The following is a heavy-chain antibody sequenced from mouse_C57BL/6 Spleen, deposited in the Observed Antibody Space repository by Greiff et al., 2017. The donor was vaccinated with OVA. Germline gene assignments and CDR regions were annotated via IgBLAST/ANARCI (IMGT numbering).Heavy chain of an antibody. V-gene: IGHV14-2*01. CDR3: ASPYYGSSEFAY. J-gene: IGHJ3*01. D-gene: IGHD1-1*01. CDR1: GFTIKDYY. CDR2: IDPEDGDT. Sequence: VQLQQSGAELVKPGASVKLSCTASGFTIKDYYMHWVKQRTEQGLEWIGRIDPEDGDTKYAAKFQGKATITADTSSNTAYLQLSSLTSEDTAVYYCASPYYGSSEFAYWGQGTLVTVSA.